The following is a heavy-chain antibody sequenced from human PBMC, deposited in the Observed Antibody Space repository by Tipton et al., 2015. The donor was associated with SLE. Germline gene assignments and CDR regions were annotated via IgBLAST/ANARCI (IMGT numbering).Heavy chain of an antibody. V-gene: IGHV3-48*03. CDR1: GFTFSSFE. J-gene: IGHJ6*03. D-gene: IGHD6-19*01. CDR3: ASEWLPYYYYMDV. CDR2: ISSSGSIT. Sequence: SLRLSCAASGFTFSSFEMNWVRQAPGKGLEWIAYISSSGSITHYADSVKGRFTISRDNAKNSLYLQMNSLRAEDTAVYYCASEWLPYYYYMDVWGKGTTVTVSS.